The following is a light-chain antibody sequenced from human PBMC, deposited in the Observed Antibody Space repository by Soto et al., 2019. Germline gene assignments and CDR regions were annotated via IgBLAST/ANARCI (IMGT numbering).Light chain of an antibody. CDR2: EVS. CDR1: SSDVGGYNY. Sequence: QSALTEPASVSGSPGQSITISCTGTSSDVGGYNYVSWYQQNPGKAPKLMIYEVSNRPSGVSNPFSGSKSGNTASLTISGLQAEDEADYYCSSYTSSSTLVFGGGTKLTVL. J-gene: IGLJ2*01. CDR3: SSYTSSSTLV. V-gene: IGLV2-14*01.